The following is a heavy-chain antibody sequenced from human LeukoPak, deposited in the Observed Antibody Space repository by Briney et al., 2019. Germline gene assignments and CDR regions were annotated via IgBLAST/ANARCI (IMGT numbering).Heavy chain of an antibody. CDR1: GFTFNNYI. V-gene: IGHV3-48*02. CDR3: ARAVLGYSWVYDY. Sequence: PGGSLRLSCAASGFTFNNYIMTWVRQAPGRGLEWVSYISSGSGTMYYADSVKVRFTISRDNAKKSLYLQMNSLRDEDTAVYYCARAVLGYSWVYDYWGQGTLVTVSS. J-gene: IGHJ4*02. CDR2: ISSGSGTM. D-gene: IGHD5-18*01.